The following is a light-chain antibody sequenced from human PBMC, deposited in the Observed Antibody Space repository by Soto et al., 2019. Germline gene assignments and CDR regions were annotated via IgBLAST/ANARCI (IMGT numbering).Light chain of an antibody. CDR1: QSVDRA. CDR3: QQYKHWRT. J-gene: IGKJ1*01. V-gene: IGKV3-15*01. Sequence: VMTQSPVTLSVSPGERVTLSCRASQSVDRALAWYQQKPGQGLRLLIYAASTRASGVPDRFSGSGSGTEFTLTIGSLQSEDFAVYYCQQYKHWRTFGQGAKVEIK. CDR2: AAS.